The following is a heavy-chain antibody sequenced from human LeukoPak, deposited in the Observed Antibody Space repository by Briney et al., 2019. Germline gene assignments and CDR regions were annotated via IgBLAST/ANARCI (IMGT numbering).Heavy chain of an antibody. D-gene: IGHD2-2*03. J-gene: IGHJ4*02. CDR2: IYHSGST. Sequence: SETLSLTCAVSGYSISSGYYWGWIRQPPGKGLESIGSIYHSGSTYYNPSLKSRVTISVDTSKNQFSLKLSSVTAADTAVYYCARHSRVVDIVVVPAALSDYWGQGTLVTVSS. V-gene: IGHV4-38-2*01. CDR1: GYSISSGYY. CDR3: ARHSRVVDIVVVPAALSDY.